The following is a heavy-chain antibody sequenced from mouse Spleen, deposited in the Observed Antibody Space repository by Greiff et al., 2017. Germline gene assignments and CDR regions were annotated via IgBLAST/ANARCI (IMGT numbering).Heavy chain of an antibody. D-gene: IGHD2-3*01. Sequence: EVKLVESGGGLVKPGGSLKLSCAASGFTFSDYGMHWVRQAPEKGLEWVAYISSGSSTIYYADTVKGRFTISRDNAKNTLFLQMTSLRSEDTAMYYCARPLDGPAWFAYWGQGTLVTVSA. J-gene: IGHJ3*01. CDR1: GFTFSDYG. V-gene: IGHV5-17*01. CDR2: ISSGSSTI. CDR3: ARPLDGPAWFAY.